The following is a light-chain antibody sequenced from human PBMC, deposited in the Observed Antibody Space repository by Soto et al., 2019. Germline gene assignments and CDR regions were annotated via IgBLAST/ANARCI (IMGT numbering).Light chain of an antibody. CDR2: KAS. CDR3: QQTDNFPLT. V-gene: IGKV1-12*01. J-gene: IGKJ5*01. Sequence: EIQMTQSPSSVSASVGDRVTITCRASQGISTWLAWYQQKAGKAPNLLIYKASSLESGVPSRFSGSGSGTEFTLTISSLQPEDFATYYCQQTDNFPLTFGQGTRLEIK. CDR1: QGISTW.